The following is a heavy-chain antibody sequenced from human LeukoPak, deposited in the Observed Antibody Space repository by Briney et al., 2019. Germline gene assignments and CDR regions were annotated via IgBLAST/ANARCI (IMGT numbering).Heavy chain of an antibody. CDR3: ARRAGAYSHPYDY. V-gene: IGHV3-48*01. Sequence: GGSLRLSCAASGFTFSSYGMHWVRQAPGKGLEWISNIRPSGDTLYNADSVKGRFTISRDNSKNTLYLQMNSLRAEDTAVYYCARRAGAYSHPYDYWGQGTLVTVSS. D-gene: IGHD4/OR15-4a*01. CDR1: GFTFSSYG. J-gene: IGHJ4*02. CDR2: IRPSGDTL.